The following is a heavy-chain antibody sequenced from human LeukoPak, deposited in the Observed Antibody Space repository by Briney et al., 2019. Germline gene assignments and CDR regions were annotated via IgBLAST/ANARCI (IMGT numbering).Heavy chain of an antibody. CDR3: AREEVATGAFDY. V-gene: IGHV1-18*01. CDR1: GYTFTSYG. D-gene: IGHD5-12*01. J-gene: IGHJ4*02. CDR2: ISAYNGNT. Sequence: ASVKVSCKASGYTFTSYGISWVRQAPGQGLEWMGRISAYNGNTNYAQKLQGRVTMTTDTSTSTAYMELRSLRSDDTAVYYCAREEVATGAFDYWGQGTLVTVSS.